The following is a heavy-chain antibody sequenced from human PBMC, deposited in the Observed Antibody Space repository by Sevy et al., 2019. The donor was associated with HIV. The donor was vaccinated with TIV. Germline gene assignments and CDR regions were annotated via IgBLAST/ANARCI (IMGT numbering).Heavy chain of an antibody. CDR2: ITSGSSYL. Sequence: GGSLRLSCAASGFTFSSYNINWVRQAPGKGLEWVSSITSGSSYLFYADSLKGRFTTSRDNAKNSLYLQMNSLRAEDTAVYYCARDKTILEGRYGMDVWGQGTTVTVSS. CDR3: ARDKTILEGRYGMDV. V-gene: IGHV3-21*06. D-gene: IGHD3-3*01. J-gene: IGHJ6*02. CDR1: GFTFSSYN.